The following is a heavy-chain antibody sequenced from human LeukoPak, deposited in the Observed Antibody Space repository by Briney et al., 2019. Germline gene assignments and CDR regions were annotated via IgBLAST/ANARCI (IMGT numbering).Heavy chain of an antibody. Sequence: GGSLRLSCAASGFTFSSYGMHWVRQAPGKGLEWVSFISSSSSYIYYADSVKGRFTISRDNAKNSLYLQMNSLRAEDTAVYYCAREKSGYDPDYWGQGTLVTVSS. V-gene: IGHV3-21*01. CDR2: ISSSSSYI. CDR3: AREKSGYDPDY. D-gene: IGHD5-12*01. J-gene: IGHJ4*02. CDR1: GFTFSSYG.